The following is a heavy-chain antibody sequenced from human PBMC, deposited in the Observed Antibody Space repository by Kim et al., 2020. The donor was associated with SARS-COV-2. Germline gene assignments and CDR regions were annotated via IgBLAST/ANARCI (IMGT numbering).Heavy chain of an antibody. D-gene: IGHD1-7*01. Sequence: GGSLRLSCAASGFTVSSNYMSWVRQAPGKGLEWVSVIYSGGSTYYADSVKGRFTISRDNSKNTLYLQMNSLRAEDTAVYYCARAASRGTSYYFDYWGQGTLVTVSS. CDR2: IYSGGST. CDR3: ARAASRGTSYYFDY. CDR1: GFTVSSNY. J-gene: IGHJ4*02. V-gene: IGHV3-53*01.